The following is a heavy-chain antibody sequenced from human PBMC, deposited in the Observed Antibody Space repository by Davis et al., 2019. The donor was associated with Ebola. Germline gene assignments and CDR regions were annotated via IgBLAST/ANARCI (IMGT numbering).Heavy chain of an antibody. J-gene: IGHJ4*02. CDR2: IFYSGST. CDR3: ASSGDPVYFDS. D-gene: IGHD2-15*01. CDR1: GGSINSKGYY. V-gene: IGHV4-39*01. Sequence: MPSETLSLTCTVSGGSINSKGYYWGWIRQPPGKGLEWIGNIFYSGSTFYNPSLKSRGTISKDTSKNQFSLRLSSVTAADTAVYYCASSGDPVYFDSWGQGTLVSVFS.